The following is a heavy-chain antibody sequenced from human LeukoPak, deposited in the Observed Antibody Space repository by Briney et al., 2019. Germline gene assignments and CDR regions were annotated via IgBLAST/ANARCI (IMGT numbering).Heavy chain of an antibody. D-gene: IGHD5-18*01. CDR1: GFTFSSYS. V-gene: IGHV3-21*01. Sequence: PGGSLRLSCAASGFTFSSYSMDWVRQAPGKGLEWVSSISSSSSYIYYADSVKGRFTISRDNAKNSVLLQMNSLRAEDTAVYYCARDGYSQGYGWGGGYYYYYMDVWGKGTTVTVSS. CDR3: ARDGYSQGYGWGGGYYYYYMDV. J-gene: IGHJ6*03. CDR2: ISSSSSYI.